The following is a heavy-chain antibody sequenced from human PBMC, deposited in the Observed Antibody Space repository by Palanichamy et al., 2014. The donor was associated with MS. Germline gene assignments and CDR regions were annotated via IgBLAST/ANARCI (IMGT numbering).Heavy chain of an antibody. CDR2: ISSRNGFI. CDR1: EFTFSDYT. CDR3: ARGRYCNTTSCYGIFDY. V-gene: IGHV3-21*01. J-gene: IGHJ4*02. Sequence: EVQLVESGGGLVKPGGSLRLSCAASEFTFSDYTMNWVRQAPGKGLEWVSSISSRNGFIYYADSVKGRFTISRDNAKNSLFLQMNSLRAEDTAVYYCARGRYCNTTSCYGIFDYWGQGTLVTVSS. D-gene: IGHD2-2*01.